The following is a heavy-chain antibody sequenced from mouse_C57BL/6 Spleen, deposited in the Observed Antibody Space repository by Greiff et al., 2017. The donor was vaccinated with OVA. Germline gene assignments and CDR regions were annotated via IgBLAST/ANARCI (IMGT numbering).Heavy chain of an antibody. D-gene: IGHD2-1*01. CDR1: GFSLTSYG. Sequence: VHLVESGPGLVQPSQSLSITCTVSGFSLTSYGVHWVRQSPGKGLEWLGVIWRGGSTDYNAAFMSRLSITKDNSKSQVFFKMNSLQADDTAIYYCAIPIYYGNLYYAMDYWGQGTSVTVSS. CDR3: AIPIYYGNLYYAMDY. CDR2: IWRGGST. V-gene: IGHV2-5*01. J-gene: IGHJ4*01.